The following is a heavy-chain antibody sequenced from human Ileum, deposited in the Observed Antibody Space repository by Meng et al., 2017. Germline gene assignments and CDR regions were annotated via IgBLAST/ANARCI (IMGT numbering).Heavy chain of an antibody. D-gene: IGHD1-26*01. V-gene: IGHV4-4*02. CDR3: AREWSGSYRHFDY. J-gene: IGHJ4*02. Sequence: QVQLQDAGPGLLKPSGTLSLPSAVSGGSISTSDWSSWVRQPPGKGLEWIGEIHHSGSTNYNPSLKSRVTISVDKSKNQFSLKLNSVTAADTAVYYCAREWSGSYRHFDYWGQGTLVTVSS. CDR2: IHHSGST. CDR1: GGSISTSDW.